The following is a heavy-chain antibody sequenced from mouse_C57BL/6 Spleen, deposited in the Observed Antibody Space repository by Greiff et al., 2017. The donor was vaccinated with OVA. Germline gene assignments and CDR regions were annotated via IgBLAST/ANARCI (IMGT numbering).Heavy chain of an antibody. D-gene: IGHD2-3*01. J-gene: IGHJ2*01. CDR1: GYSITSGYY. V-gene: IGHV3-6*01. Sequence: EVKLMESGPGLVKPSQSLSLTCSVTGYSITSGYYWNWIRQFPGNKLEWMGYISYDGSNNYNPSLKNRISITRDTSKNQFFLKLNSVTTEDTATYYCARVYDGYYPLYYFDYWGQGTTLTVSS. CDR3: ARVYDGYYPLYYFDY. CDR2: ISYDGSN.